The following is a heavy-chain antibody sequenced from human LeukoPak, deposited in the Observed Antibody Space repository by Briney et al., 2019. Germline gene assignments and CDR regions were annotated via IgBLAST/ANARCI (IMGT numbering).Heavy chain of an antibody. V-gene: IGHV1-2*02. CDR1: GYTFTGYY. D-gene: IGHD3-22*01. Sequence: ASVKVSCKASGYTFTGYYMHWVRQAPGQGLEWMGWINPNSGGTNYAQKFQGRVTMTRDTSIRTAYMELSRLRSDDTAVYYCARIAEYSDSSGSLDYWGQGTLVTVSS. CDR3: ARIAEYSDSSGSLDY. J-gene: IGHJ4*02. CDR2: INPNSGGT.